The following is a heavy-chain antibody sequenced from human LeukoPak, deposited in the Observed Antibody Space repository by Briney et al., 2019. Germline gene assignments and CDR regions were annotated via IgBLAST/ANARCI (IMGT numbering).Heavy chain of an antibody. D-gene: IGHD3-10*01. CDR3: AKDLRGGVYYYGLDV. Sequence: ASETLSLTCAVSGGSISSSSYYWGWIRQPPGKGLEWIGSIYYSGSTYYNPSLKSRVTISVDTSKNQFSLKLSSVTAADTAVYYCAKDLRGGVYYYGLDVWGQGTTVTVSS. CDR2: IYYSGST. J-gene: IGHJ6*02. CDR1: GGSISSSSYY. V-gene: IGHV4-39*07.